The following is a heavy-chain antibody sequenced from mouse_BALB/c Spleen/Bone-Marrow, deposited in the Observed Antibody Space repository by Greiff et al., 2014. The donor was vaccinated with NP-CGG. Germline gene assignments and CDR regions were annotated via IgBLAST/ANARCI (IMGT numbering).Heavy chain of an antibody. CDR1: GFSLTSYG. D-gene: IGHD5-5*01. CDR3: ARVYLWYFDV. CDR2: IWAGGST. V-gene: IGHV2-9*02. Sequence: VQLQQSGPGLVAPSQSLSITCTVSGFSLTSYGVHWVRQPPGKGLEWLGVIWAGGSTNYNSALMSRLSISKDNSKCQVFLKTNSLQTEDKAMYYCARVYLWYFDVWGAGTTVTVSS. J-gene: IGHJ1*01.